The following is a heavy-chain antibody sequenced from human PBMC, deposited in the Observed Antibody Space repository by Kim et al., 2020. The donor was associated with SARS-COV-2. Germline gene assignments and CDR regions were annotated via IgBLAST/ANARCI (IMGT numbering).Heavy chain of an antibody. J-gene: IGHJ6*02. D-gene: IGHD2-21*01. CDR2: ISNIGSST. Sequence: GGSLRLSCAASGFTFSDYYMSWVRQAPGKGLVWVSCISNIGSSTCYADSVKGRFTISRDNAKNTLYLQMNSLRAEDTAVYYCRGVPAYVNYPGVDDWG. V-gene: IGHV3-74*01. CDR3: RGVPAYVNYPGVDD. CDR1: GFTFSDYY.